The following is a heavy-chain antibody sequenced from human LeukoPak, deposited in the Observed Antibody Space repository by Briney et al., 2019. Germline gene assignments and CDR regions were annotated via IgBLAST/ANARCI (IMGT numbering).Heavy chain of an antibody. J-gene: IGHJ6*03. V-gene: IGHV1-46*01. CDR1: VYTFTSYY. D-gene: IGHD3-9*01. CDR3: ARGIRYFDWLLPYQYYYMDV. Sequence: GASVKVSCKASVYTFTSYYIHWVRQAPGQGLEWMGIINPSGGTTNYAQKFQGRVTMTRDTSTSTVYMELSSLRSEDTAVYYCARGIRYFDWLLPYQYYYMDVWGKGTTVTVSS. CDR2: INPSGGTT.